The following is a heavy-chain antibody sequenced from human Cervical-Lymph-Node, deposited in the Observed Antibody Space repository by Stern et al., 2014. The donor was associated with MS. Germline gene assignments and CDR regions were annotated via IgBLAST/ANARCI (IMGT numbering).Heavy chain of an antibody. Sequence: TLKESGPTLVRPTQTLTLTCTFSGFSITSRGVGVAWLRQPPGKALERLVLIYWDDDKRYSPSLQSRLSITKDTSKNQVVLTLTNVDPVDTATYYCAHRPLSLAAVYFDYWGQGALVTVSS. CDR3: AHRPLSLAAVYFDY. D-gene: IGHD6-6*01. J-gene: IGHJ4*02. V-gene: IGHV2-5*02. CDR2: IYWDDDK. CDR1: GFSITSRGVG.